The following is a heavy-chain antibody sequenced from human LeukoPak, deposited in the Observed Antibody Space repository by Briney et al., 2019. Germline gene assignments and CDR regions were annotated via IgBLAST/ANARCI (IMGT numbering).Heavy chain of an antibody. Sequence: PGGSLRLSCAASGFTFSSYSMNWVRQAPGKGLEWVSSISSSSSYIYYADSVKGRFTISRDNAKNSLYLQMNSLRAEDTAVYYCARDSISYYDILTGYYSGWFDPWGQGTLVTVSS. CDR1: GFTFSSYS. CDR3: ARDSISYYDILTGYYSGWFDP. V-gene: IGHV3-21*01. J-gene: IGHJ5*02. CDR2: ISSSSSYI. D-gene: IGHD3-9*01.